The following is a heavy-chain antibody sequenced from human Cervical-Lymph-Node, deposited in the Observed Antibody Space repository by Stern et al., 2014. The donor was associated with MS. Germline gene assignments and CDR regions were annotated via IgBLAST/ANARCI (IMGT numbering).Heavy chain of an antibody. V-gene: IGHV3-20*04. CDR1: GFTFDDYG. D-gene: IGHD3-16*01. CDR2: IAWHGGNT. J-gene: IGHJ4*02. CDR3: ARGYYPDTSSYLDY. Sequence: VQLVQSGGDVVRPGGSLRLSCAVSGFTFDDYGMTWVRQAPGKGLEGVSGIAWHGGNTGYADSVKGRFTILRDDAKNSLYLQMSSLRAEDTALYYCARGYYPDTSSYLDYWGQGTLVTVSS.